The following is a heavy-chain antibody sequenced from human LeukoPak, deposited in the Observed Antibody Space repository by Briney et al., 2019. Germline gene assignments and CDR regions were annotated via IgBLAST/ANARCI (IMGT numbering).Heavy chain of an antibody. V-gene: IGHV3-66*01. CDR3: ARGIPAAGTFDS. Sequence: GGSLRLSCVASGFTFSNFAMHWVRQAPGKGLEWVSIIYTDGTTYYADSVKGRFTVSRDNPKNTLYLQMNSLRVEDTAMYFCARGIPAAGTFDSWGQGTQVTVSS. D-gene: IGHD6-13*01. J-gene: IGHJ4*02. CDR1: GFTFSNFA. CDR2: IYTDGTT.